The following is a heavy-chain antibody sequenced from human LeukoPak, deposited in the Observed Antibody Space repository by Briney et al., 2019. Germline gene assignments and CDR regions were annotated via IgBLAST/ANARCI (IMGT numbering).Heavy chain of an antibody. D-gene: IGHD3-10*01. CDR3: ARTPGGSGNFFDY. Sequence: GGSLRLSCAASGFTVSSNYMSWVRQAPGKGLEWVSIIYSGGSTYYADSVKGRFTISRDDSKSTLYLQMNSLRAEDTAVYYCARTPGGSGNFFDYWGQGTLVTVSS. CDR2: IYSGGST. CDR1: GFTVSSNY. J-gene: IGHJ4*02. V-gene: IGHV3-53*01.